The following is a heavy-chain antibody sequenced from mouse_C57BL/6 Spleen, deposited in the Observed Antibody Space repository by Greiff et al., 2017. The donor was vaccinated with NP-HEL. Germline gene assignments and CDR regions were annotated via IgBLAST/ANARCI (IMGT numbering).Heavy chain of an antibody. Sequence: VQLQQPGAELVRPGSSVKLSCKASGYTFTSYWMHWVKQRPIQGLEWIGNIDPSDSETHYNQKFKDKATLTVDKSSSTAYMQLSSLTSEDSAVYYCARGGTEPYWYFDVWGTGTTVTVSS. J-gene: IGHJ1*03. D-gene: IGHD2-14*01. CDR1: GYTFTSYW. V-gene: IGHV1-52*01. CDR2: IDPSDSET. CDR3: ARGGTEPYWYFDV.